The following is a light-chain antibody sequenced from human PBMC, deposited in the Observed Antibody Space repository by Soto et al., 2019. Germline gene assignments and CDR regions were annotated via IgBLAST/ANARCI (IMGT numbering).Light chain of an antibody. CDR2: RAS. J-gene: IGKJ1*01. Sequence: EIVMTQSPATLSVSPGERATLSCRASQTVSSNLAWYQQKPGQAPRLLIFRASNKATGIPDRFSGSGSGTDFSLTIRRLEPDDFAVYYCQKYGNFWTFGQGTKVDIK. CDR1: QTVSSN. V-gene: IGKV3D-15*01. CDR3: QKYGNFWT.